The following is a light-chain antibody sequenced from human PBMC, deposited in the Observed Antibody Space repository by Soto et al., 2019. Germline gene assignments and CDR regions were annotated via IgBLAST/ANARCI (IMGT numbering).Light chain of an antibody. V-gene: IGKV3-20*01. J-gene: IGKJ1*01. CDR1: QSVSSSY. CDR2: GAS. Sequence: EIVLTQSPGTLSLSPGERATLSCRASQSVSSSYLAWYQQKPGQAPRHLIYGASSRATGIPDRFSGSGSGTDFTLTIIRLEPEDLAVYYCQEDGSSPPTFGQGTKVEIK. CDR3: QEDGSSPPT.